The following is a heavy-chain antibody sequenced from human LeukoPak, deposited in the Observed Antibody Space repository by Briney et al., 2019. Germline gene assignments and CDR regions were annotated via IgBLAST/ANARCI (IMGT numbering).Heavy chain of an antibody. V-gene: IGHV1-46*01. CDR3: ARWMGRMVGFDY. CDR1: GYTFTSYY. J-gene: IGHJ4*02. Sequence: WASVKVSCEASGYTFTSYYMHWVRQAPGQGLEWMGIINPSGGSTSYAQKFQGRVTMTRDTSTSTVYMELSSLRSEDTAVYYCARWMGRMVGFDYWGQGTLVTVSS. D-gene: IGHD2-8*01. CDR2: INPSGGST.